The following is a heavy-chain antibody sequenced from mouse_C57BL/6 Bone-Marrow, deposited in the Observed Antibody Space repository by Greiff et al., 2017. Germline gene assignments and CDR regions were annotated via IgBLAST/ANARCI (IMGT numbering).Heavy chain of an antibody. Sequence: QVQLQQPGAELVMPGASVKLSCKASGYTFTSYWMPWVKQRPGQGLEWIGEIDPSDSYTNYDHKFKCKSTLTVDKSSSTAYMQLSSLTSEDSAVYYCARGHSLFYFDYWGQGTTLTVSS. CDR1: GYTFTSYW. D-gene: IGHD3-1*01. J-gene: IGHJ2*01. V-gene: IGHV1-69*01. CDR2: IDPSDSYT. CDR3: ARGHSLFYFDY.